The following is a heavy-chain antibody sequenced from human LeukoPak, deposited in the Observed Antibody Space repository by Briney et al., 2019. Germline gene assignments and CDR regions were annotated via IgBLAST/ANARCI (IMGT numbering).Heavy chain of an antibody. CDR1: GGSISSSSYY. D-gene: IGHD3-22*01. J-gene: IGHJ6*02. CDR2: IYYSGST. V-gene: IGHV4-39*01. CDR3: AGLIVVVSAPYYYYYGMDV. Sequence: SETLSLTCTVSGGSISSSSYYWGWIRQPPGKGLEWIGSIYYSGSTYYNPSLKSRVTISVDTSKNQFSLKPSSVTAADTAVYYCAGLIVVVSAPYYYYYGMDVWGQGTTVTVSS.